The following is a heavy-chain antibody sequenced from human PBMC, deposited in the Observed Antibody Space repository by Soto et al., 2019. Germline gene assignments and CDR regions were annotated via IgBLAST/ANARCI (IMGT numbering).Heavy chain of an antibody. V-gene: IGHV3-48*01. Sequence: EVQVVESGGGLVQPGGSLRLSCAASGFTFITYSMNWVRQAPGKGLEWVSYISSSSSTIHYADSVKGRFTISRDNAKNSLYLQMNSLSAEDTAVYYCARAPLNYDSSGYHFDYWGQGTLVTVSS. CDR1: GFTFITYS. CDR3: ARAPLNYDSSGYHFDY. J-gene: IGHJ4*02. D-gene: IGHD3-22*01. CDR2: ISSSSSTI.